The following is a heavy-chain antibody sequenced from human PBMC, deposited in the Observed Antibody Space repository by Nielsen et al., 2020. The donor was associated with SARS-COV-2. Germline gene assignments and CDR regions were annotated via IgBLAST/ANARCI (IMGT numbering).Heavy chain of an antibody. D-gene: IGHD3-3*01. CDR3: ARGDFWSGYYFDL. J-gene: IGHJ4*01. V-gene: IGHV3-48*01. CDR2: ISSSGSTI. CDR1: GFTFSSYA. Sequence: GESLKISCAASGFTFSSYAMNWVRQAPGKGLEWVSYISSSGSTIYYADSVKGRFTISRDQNSLSLQMNNLRADDTAVYYCARGDFWSGYYFDLWGQGALVTVSS.